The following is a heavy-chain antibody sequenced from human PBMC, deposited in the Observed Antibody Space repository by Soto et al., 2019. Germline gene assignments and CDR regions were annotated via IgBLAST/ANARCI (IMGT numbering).Heavy chain of an antibody. CDR2: ISGGGHPK. J-gene: IGHJ6*02. CDR1: GFKFDKYT. CDR3: TRDSIGTTVTTSLLYYGMDA. V-gene: IGHV3-23*01. Sequence: EVQLLESGGTLVQPGGSLRLSCAASGFKFDKYTMTWVRQAPGKGLEWVSHISGGGHPKYYADSVKGRFTISRDNSKNTLYLQMNSLRAEHTALYFCTRDSIGTTVTTSLLYYGMDAWGQGTTVTVA. D-gene: IGHD4-17*01.